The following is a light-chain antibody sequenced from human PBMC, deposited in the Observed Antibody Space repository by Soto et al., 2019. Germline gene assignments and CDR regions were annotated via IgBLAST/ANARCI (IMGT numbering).Light chain of an antibody. CDR3: QKYNSGGPLT. CDR2: GAS. J-gene: IGKJ4*01. Sequence: EILMTQSPATLSLSPGERATLSCRASQGLRSNLAWYQQKPGQAPRLLIFGASTRATGIPARFSGSGSGTEFTLTISSLQPDDVATYYCQKYNSGGPLTFGGGTKVDI. CDR1: QGLRSN. V-gene: IGKV3-15*01.